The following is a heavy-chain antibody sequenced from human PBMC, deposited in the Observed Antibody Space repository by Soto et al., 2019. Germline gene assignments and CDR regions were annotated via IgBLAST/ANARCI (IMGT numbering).Heavy chain of an antibody. J-gene: IGHJ4*02. CDR2: IYYSGST. Sequence: SETLSLTCTVSGGSISSYYWSWIRQPPGKGLEWIGYIYYSGSTNYNPSLKSRVTISVDTSKNQFSLKLSSVTAADTAVYYCARDKGNSFDYWGQGTLVTVSS. D-gene: IGHD4-4*01. V-gene: IGHV4-59*01. CDR3: ARDKGNSFDY. CDR1: GGSISSYY.